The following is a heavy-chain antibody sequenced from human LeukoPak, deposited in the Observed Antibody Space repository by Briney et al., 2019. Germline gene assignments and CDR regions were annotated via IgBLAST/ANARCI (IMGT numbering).Heavy chain of an antibody. CDR2: INSSSSYI. CDR1: GFTFSSYS. CDR3: ARLKTPSIAVALDWFDP. V-gene: IGHV3-21*01. Sequence: GGSLRLSCAASGFTFSSYSMNWVRQAPGKGLEWVSSINSSSSYIYYADSVKGRFTISRDNAKNSLYLQMNSLRAEDTAVYYCARLKTPSIAVALDWFDPWGQGSLVTVSS. J-gene: IGHJ5*02. D-gene: IGHD6-19*01.